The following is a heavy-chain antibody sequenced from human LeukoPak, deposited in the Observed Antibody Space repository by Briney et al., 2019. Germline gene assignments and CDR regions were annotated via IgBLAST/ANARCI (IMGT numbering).Heavy chain of an antibody. CDR2: IYSGGST. Sequence: PGGSLRLSCAASGFTFSTYNMNWVRQAPGKGLEWVSVIYSGGSTYYADSVKGRFTISRDNSKNTLYLQMNSLRAEDTAVYYCARSDSGSRGDYWGQGTLVTVSS. CDR3: ARSDSGSRGDY. J-gene: IGHJ4*02. D-gene: IGHD5-12*01. V-gene: IGHV3-53*01. CDR1: GFTFSTYN.